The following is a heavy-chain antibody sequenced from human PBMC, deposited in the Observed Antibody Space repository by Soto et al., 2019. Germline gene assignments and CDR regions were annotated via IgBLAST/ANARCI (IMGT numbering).Heavy chain of an antibody. CDR2: ISGSSGSA. V-gene: IGHV3-23*01. CDR3: ARIRGVIVGGPDY. D-gene: IGHD3-16*02. Sequence: EVQLLESGGGLVQPGGSLRLSCAASGFALDGYGMSWVRQAPGRGLDWVSAISGSSGSAYYAGSVKGRFTISRDNSKKTVYLQMNSLRAEDTAIYYCARIRGVIVGGPDYWGQGTLVTVSS. CDR1: GFALDGYG. J-gene: IGHJ4*02.